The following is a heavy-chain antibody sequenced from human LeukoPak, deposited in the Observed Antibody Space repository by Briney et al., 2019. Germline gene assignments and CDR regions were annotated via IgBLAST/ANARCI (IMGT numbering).Heavy chain of an antibody. J-gene: IGHJ4*02. CDR2: IQYDGSNE. CDR3: ASLAGGYFFDH. CDR1: RFTFSSYG. Sequence: PGGSLRLSCAASRFTFSSYGMHWVRQAPGKGLEWVAYIQYDGSNEQYADSVKGRFSIYRDSSKIILYLRMNSLRVEDTAVYYCASLAGGYFFDHWGQGTLVTVFS. V-gene: IGHV3-30*02. D-gene: IGHD1-26*01.